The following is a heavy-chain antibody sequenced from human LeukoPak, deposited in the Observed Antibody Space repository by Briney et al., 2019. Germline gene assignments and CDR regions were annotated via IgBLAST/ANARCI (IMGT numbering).Heavy chain of an antibody. J-gene: IGHJ6*03. CDR1: GGSISSYY. CDR3: ARGIVVVAQLGYYYYYMDV. Sequence: SETLSLTCTVSGGSISSYYWSWIRQPAGKGLEWIGRIYTSWSTNYNPSLKSRVTMSVDTSKNQFSLKLSSVPAADTAVYYCARGIVVVAQLGYYYYYMDVWGKGTTVTISS. V-gene: IGHV4-4*07. CDR2: IYTSWST. D-gene: IGHD2-15*01.